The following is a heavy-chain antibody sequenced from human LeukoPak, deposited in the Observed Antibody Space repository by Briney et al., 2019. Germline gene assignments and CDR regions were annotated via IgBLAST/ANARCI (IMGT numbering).Heavy chain of an antibody. J-gene: IGHJ5*02. V-gene: IGHV1-18*01. CDR2: ISAYNGNT. D-gene: IGHD2-2*01. Sequence: ASVKVSCKASGYTFTSYGISWVRQAPGQGLEWMGWISAYNGNTNYAQKLQGRVTMTTDTSTSTAYMVLRSLRSDDTAVYYCARRYQLLSTVWFDPWGQGTLVTVSS. CDR1: GYTFTSYG. CDR3: ARRYQLLSTVWFDP.